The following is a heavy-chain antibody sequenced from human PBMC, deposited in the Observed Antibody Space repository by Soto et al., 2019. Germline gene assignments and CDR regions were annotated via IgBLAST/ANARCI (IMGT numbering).Heavy chain of an antibody. Sequence: GGSLRLSCAASGFTFSTYDMSWVRQAPEKGLEWVAGISGSGDETYYAESVKGRFTISRDNSKNTVDLQMNSLRAEDTAIYYCAKTITGITRTDYWGQGTLVTVSS. CDR1: GFTFSTYD. J-gene: IGHJ4*02. CDR2: ISGSGDET. V-gene: IGHV3-23*01. CDR3: AKTITGITRTDY. D-gene: IGHD1-7*01.